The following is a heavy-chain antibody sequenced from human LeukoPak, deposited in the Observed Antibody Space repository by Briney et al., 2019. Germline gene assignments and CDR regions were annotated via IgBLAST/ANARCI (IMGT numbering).Heavy chain of an antibody. D-gene: IGHD3-10*01. CDR3: ARACRRGSGSYYNVRSYFDY. J-gene: IGHJ4*02. CDR1: GASIGRYY. CDR2: IYYSGST. Sequence: MASETLSLTCPVSGASIGRYYWSWIRQPPGKGLEWIGYIYYSGSTNYNPSLESRVTISVDTSKNQFSLKLSSVTAADTAVYYCARACRRGSGSYYNVRSYFDYWGQGTLVTVSS. V-gene: IGHV4-59*12.